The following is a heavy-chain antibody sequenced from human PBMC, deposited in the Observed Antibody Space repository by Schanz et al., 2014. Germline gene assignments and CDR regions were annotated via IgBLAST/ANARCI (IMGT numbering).Heavy chain of an antibody. Sequence: QVQLQESGPGLMKPSETLSLTCIVSGGSMTTYYWSWIRQPAGKGLEWIGRIHSSGSTDYNPSLKSRATISVDTSKNQFFLKLSSVAAADTAVYYCARHLAESAAAAFDSWGQGTLVAVAS. CDR1: GGSMTTYY. CDR3: ARHLAESAAAAFDS. J-gene: IGHJ4*02. CDR2: IHSSGST. D-gene: IGHD2-2*01. V-gene: IGHV4-4*07.